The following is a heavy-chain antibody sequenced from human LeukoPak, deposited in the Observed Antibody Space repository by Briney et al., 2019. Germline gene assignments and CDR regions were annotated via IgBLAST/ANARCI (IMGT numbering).Heavy chain of an antibody. V-gene: IGHV4-39*01. CDR3: ARQQSAGAFDY. CDR2: IYYSGST. J-gene: IGHJ4*02. D-gene: IGHD3-10*01. CDR1: GGSISSSSYY. Sequence: PSETPSLTCTVSGGSISSSSYYWGWIRQPPGKGLEWIGSIYYSGSTYYNPSLKSRVTISVDTSKNQFSLKLSSVTAADTAVYYCARQQSAGAFDYWGQGTLVTVSS.